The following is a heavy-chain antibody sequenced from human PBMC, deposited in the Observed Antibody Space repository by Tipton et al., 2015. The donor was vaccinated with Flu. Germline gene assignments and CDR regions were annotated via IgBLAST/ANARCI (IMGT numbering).Heavy chain of an antibody. V-gene: IGHV4-4*07. D-gene: IGHD5-12*01. Sequence: TLSLTCTVSGGSISTYFWSWIRQPAGKGLEWIGRISASGSTVYNSSLESRVTLSRDTSKNHFSLRLGSVTAADTALYYCARDLRGYSGYMGRDAFDMWGQGIMVTVSS. CDR3: ARDLRGYSGYMGRDAFDM. J-gene: IGHJ3*02. CDR1: GGSISTYF. CDR2: ISASGST.